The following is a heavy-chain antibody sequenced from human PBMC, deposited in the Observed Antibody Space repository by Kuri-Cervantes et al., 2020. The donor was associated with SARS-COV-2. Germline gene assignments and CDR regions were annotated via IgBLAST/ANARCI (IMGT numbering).Heavy chain of an antibody. D-gene: IGHD3-22*01. Sequence: GSLRLTCTVSGGSVSSSSYYWGWIRQPPGKGLEWIGSIFYTGSAYYNSSLKSRLTISVDTSKNQFYLKLSSVTAADTAVYYCACFSSGYNDFLDFWGQGMPVTVSS. J-gene: IGHJ4*02. V-gene: IGHV4-39*01. CDR1: GGSVSSSSYY. CDR2: IFYTGSA. CDR3: ACFSSGYNDFLDF.